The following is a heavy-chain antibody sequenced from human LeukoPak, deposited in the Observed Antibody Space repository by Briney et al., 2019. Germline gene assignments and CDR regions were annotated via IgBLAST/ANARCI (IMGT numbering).Heavy chain of an antibody. J-gene: IGHJ6*03. CDR3: AKGLRTGVGPYMGYHYYMDV. V-gene: IGHV3-23*01. Sequence: GGSLRLSCAASGFTFSSYAMSWVRQAPGKGLRWVSTINDNGDGTYYADSVTGRFTISRDNFYNTVSLQMNSPGDEDTGVYYCAKGLRTGVGPYMGYHYYMDVWGKGATVTVSS. CDR1: GFTFSSYA. D-gene: IGHD3-16*01. CDR2: INDNGDGT.